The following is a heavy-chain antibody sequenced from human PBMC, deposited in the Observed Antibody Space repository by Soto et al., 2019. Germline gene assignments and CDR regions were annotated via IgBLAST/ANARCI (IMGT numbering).Heavy chain of an antibody. CDR1: GFTISAYA. CDR3: AKFETHPLEYWYLEF. D-gene: IGHD1-1*01. Sequence: EVQLLESGGGLVQPGGSLRLSCAASGFTISAYAMGWVRQAPGKGLEWVSTIHGGGGATHYADSVKGRFTNSRDDSKNTLYVQMQSLRAAETAVYYFAKFETHPLEYWYLEFWCRGTLVTFPS. V-gene: IGHV3-23*01. J-gene: IGHJ2*01. CDR2: IHGGGGAT.